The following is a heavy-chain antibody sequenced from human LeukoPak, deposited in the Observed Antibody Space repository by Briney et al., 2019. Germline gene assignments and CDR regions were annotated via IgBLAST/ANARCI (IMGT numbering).Heavy chain of an antibody. CDR2: IYSGGST. CDR3: ARDSGYSLWLGAFDI. J-gene: IGHJ3*02. V-gene: IGHV3-53*01. Sequence: HPGGSLRLSCAASGFTVSSNYMSWVRQAPGKGLEWVSVIYSGGSTYYADSVKGRFTISRDNSKNTLYLQMNSLRAEDTAVYYCARDSGYSLWLGAFDIWGQGTMVTVSS. D-gene: IGHD5-18*01. CDR1: GFTVSSNY.